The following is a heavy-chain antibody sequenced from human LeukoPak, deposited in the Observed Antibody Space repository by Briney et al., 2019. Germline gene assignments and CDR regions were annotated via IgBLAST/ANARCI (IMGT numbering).Heavy chain of an antibody. Sequence: ASVKVSCKASGYTFTSYGISWVRQAPGQGLEWMGWISAYNGNTNYAQKLQGRVTMTTDTSTSTAYMELRSLRSDDTAVYYCAREGDSSRAYCGGDSYGLDAFDIWGQGTMVTVSS. V-gene: IGHV1-18*01. CDR2: ISAYNGNT. CDR3: AREGDSSRAYCGGDSYGLDAFDI. D-gene: IGHD2-21*01. CDR1: GYTFTSYG. J-gene: IGHJ3*02.